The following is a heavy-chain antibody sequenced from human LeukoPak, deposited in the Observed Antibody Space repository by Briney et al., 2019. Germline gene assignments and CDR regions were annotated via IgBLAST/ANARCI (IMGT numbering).Heavy chain of an antibody. D-gene: IGHD6-19*01. V-gene: IGHV4-39*07. J-gene: IGHJ3*02. Sequence: SETLSLTCTVSGDSISSSSYYWGWIRQPPGKGLEWIGSISYSGTTYYSPSLKSRVTISVDTSKNQFSLNLSSVTAADTAVYYCASTLSSGWYPPAFDIWGQGTMVTVSS. CDR3: ASTLSSGWYPPAFDI. CDR1: GDSISSSSYY. CDR2: ISYSGTT.